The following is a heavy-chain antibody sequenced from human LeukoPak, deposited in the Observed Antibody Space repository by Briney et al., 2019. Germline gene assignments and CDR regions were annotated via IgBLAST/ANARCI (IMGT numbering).Heavy chain of an antibody. CDR1: GGSISSSSYY. D-gene: IGHD3-22*01. CDR3: ARHQDDSSGYYYTASFDY. J-gene: IGHJ4*02. CDR2: IYYSGST. V-gene: IGHV4-39*01. Sequence: SETLSLTCSVSGGSISSSSYYWGWIRQPPGKGLEWIGSIYYSGSTYYNPSLKSRVTISVDTSKNQFSLKLSSVTAADTAVYYCARHQDDSSGYYYTASFDYWGQGTLVTVSS.